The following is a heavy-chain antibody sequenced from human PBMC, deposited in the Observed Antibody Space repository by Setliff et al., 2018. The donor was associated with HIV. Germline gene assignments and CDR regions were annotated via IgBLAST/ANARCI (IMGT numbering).Heavy chain of an antibody. CDR2: ISGSGGST. D-gene: IGHD5-12*01. J-gene: IGHJ4*02. CDR3: AKDPRAAVATICDY. V-gene: IGHV3-23*01. Sequence: PGGSLRLSCAASGFTFSSYAMSWVRQAPGKGLEWVSAISGSGGSTYYADSVKGRFTISRDNSKNTLYLQMNSLRAEDTAVYYCAKDPRAAVATICDYWGLGTLVTVSS. CDR1: GFTFSSYA.